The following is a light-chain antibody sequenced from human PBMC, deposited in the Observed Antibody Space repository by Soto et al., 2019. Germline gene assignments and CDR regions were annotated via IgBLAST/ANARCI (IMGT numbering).Light chain of an antibody. CDR3: CSYAGSSFYV. V-gene: IGLV2-23*01. J-gene: IGLJ1*01. CDR2: EGT. Sequence: QSALTQPASVSGSPGQSITISCTGTSSDVGNYNLVSWYQQHPGKAPKLMIYEGTKRPSGVSNRFSGSKSGNTASLTISGLQAKDEADYYCCSYAGSSFYVFGTGTKVTVL. CDR1: SSDVGNYNL.